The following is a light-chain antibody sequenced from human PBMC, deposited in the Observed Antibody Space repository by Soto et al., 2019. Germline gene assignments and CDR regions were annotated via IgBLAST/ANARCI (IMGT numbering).Light chain of an antibody. CDR2: GAS. Sequence: EIVMTQSPATLSVSPGERATLSCRASQSVSNNLAWYQQKPGQAPRLLIYGASTRATGIPARFSGSGSVTEFTITISSLQSEDFAVYYCQQYNNWPTNTFGQGTKVEIK. J-gene: IGKJ1*01. CDR3: QQYNNWPTNT. V-gene: IGKV3-15*01. CDR1: QSVSNN.